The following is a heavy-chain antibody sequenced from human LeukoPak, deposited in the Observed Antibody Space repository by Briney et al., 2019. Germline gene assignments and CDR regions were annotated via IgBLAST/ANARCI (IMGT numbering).Heavy chain of an antibody. Sequence: GASVKVSCRASGYTFSNYGFSWVRQAPGQGLEWIGWISGDNGNTNYLQKLQGRVTMTTDTSTSTVYMELRSLRSDDTAVYYCARDPGYTYGDYFDYWGQGTLVTVSS. CDR3: ARDPGYTYGDYFDY. D-gene: IGHD5-18*01. V-gene: IGHV1-18*01. CDR1: GYTFSNYG. CDR2: ISGDNGNT. J-gene: IGHJ4*02.